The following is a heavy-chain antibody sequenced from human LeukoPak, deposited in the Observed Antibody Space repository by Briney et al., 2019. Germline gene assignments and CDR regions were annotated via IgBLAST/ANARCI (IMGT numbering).Heavy chain of an antibody. CDR3: AKVILGVNVPHWFDR. CDR1: GFSFSSYW. D-gene: IGHD3-3*01. CDR2: IKQDGSEK. V-gene: IGHV3-7*03. Sequence: GGSLRLSCAASGFSFSSYWMSWVRQAPGKGLEWVANIKQDGSEKYYVDSVKGRFTISRDNYKNTLYLQMSSLRAEDTAVYYCAKVILGVNVPHWFDRWGQGTLVTVSS. J-gene: IGHJ5*02.